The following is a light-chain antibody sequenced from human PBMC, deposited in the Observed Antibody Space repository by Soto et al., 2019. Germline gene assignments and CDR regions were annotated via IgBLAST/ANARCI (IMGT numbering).Light chain of an antibody. CDR3: SSYTTSGTPV. CDR1: SSDVGGYNY. V-gene: IGLV2-14*01. CDR2: EVS. J-gene: IGLJ3*02. Sequence: QSALTQPASVSGSPGQSITISCTGTSSDVGGYNYLSWYQQNPGKAPKVMIYEVSNRPSGVSNRFSGSKSGNTASLTISGLQVEDEADYYCSSYTTSGTPVFGGGTKLTV.